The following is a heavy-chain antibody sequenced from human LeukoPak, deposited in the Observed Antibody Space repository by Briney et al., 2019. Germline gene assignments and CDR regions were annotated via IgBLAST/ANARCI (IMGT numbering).Heavy chain of an antibody. CDR2: ISAYNGNT. V-gene: IGHV1-18*01. Sequence: GASVKVSCKASGYTFTSYGISWVRQAPGQGLEWMGWISAYNGNTNYAQKLQGRVTMTTDISTSTAYMELRSLRSDDTAVYYCARDRGYSSSWYAYYGMDVWGQGTTVTVSS. D-gene: IGHD6-13*01. CDR1: GYTFTSYG. CDR3: ARDRGYSSSWYAYYGMDV. J-gene: IGHJ6*02.